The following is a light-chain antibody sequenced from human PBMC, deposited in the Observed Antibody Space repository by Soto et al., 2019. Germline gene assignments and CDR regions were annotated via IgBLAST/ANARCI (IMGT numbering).Light chain of an antibody. J-gene: IGKJ2*01. CDR3: QQYDSLPYT. CDR1: QDISKY. V-gene: IGKV1-33*01. Sequence: DIQMTQSPSSLSASVGDRVTITCQASQDISKYLDWYQQKPGKAPKLLIYGASNLIRGEPSRYSGSGSGTDYTFNISSLQPEDFAIYYCQQYDSLPYTFGQGTKVESK. CDR2: GAS.